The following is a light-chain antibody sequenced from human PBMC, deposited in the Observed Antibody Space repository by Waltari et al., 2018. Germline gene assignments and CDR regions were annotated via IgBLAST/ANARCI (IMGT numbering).Light chain of an antibody. Sequence: VMTQSPATLSVSPGERATLSCRASQSISDNLAWYQQKRGQAPRLLIYGASTRATGIPARFTGSGSGTDFTLTISSLQSEDSAVYYCQQYNRSPPITFGQGTRLEI. CDR2: GAS. CDR1: QSISDN. CDR3: QQYNRSPPIT. J-gene: IGKJ5*01. V-gene: IGKV3-15*01.